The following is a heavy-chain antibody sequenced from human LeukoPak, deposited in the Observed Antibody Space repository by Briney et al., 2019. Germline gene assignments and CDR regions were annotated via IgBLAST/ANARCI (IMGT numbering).Heavy chain of an antibody. J-gene: IGHJ4*02. Sequence: SETLSLTCTVSGGSISSYYWSWIRQPPGKGLEWIGYIYYSGTTNYNPSLRSRVTISVDTSKNQFSLNLSSVTAADTAVYYCARDSAWFIYWGQRIPVTVSS. V-gene: IGHV4-59*01. CDR2: IYYSGTT. D-gene: IGHD6-19*01. CDR1: GGSISSYY. CDR3: ARDSAWFIY.